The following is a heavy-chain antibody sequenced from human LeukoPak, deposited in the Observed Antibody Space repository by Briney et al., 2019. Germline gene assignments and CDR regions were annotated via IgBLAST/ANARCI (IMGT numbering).Heavy chain of an antibody. CDR3: ARGSYGDGPSY. J-gene: IGHJ6*02. CDR2: IYYSGST. CDR1: GGSISSYY. V-gene: IGHV4-59*08. D-gene: IGHD4-17*01. Sequence: PSETLSLTCTVSGGSISSYYWSWIRQPPGKGLEWIGYIYYSGSTNYNPSLKSRVTISVDTSKNQFSLKLSSVTAADTAVYYCARGSYGDGPSYWGQGTTVTVSS.